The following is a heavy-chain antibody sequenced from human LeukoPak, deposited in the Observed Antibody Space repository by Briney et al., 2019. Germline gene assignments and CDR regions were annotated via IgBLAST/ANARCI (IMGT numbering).Heavy chain of an antibody. Sequence: SETLSLTCTVSGGSISSYYWSWIRRPAGKGLEWIGRIYTSGSTNYNPSLKSRVTMSVDTSKNQFSLKLSSVTAADTAEYYCAREFDFWSGYYYFDYWGQGTLVTVSS. CDR1: GGSISSYY. D-gene: IGHD3-3*01. CDR3: AREFDFWSGYYYFDY. J-gene: IGHJ4*02. V-gene: IGHV4-4*07. CDR2: IYTSGST.